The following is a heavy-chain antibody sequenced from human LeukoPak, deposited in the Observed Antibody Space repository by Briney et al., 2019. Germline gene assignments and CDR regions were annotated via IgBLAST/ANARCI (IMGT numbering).Heavy chain of an antibody. D-gene: IGHD1-1*01. CDR1: GFTFDDYA. Sequence: GGSLRLSCAASGFTFDDYAMSWVRQAPGKGLEWVSGINGNGGSTGYADSVKGRLTISRDNARNSLYLQMNSLRAEDTALYYCARAGAGTTWDYWGQGTLVTASS. CDR3: ARAGAGTTWDY. CDR2: INGNGGST. J-gene: IGHJ4*02. V-gene: IGHV3-20*04.